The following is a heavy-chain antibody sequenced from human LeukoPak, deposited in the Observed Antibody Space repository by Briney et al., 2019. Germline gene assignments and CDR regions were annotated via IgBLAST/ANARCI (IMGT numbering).Heavy chain of an antibody. J-gene: IGHJ5*02. CDR1: GGTFISYT. Sequence: SVKVSCKASGGTFISYTISGVRQAPGKGGEWMGRIIPILGIANYAQKFQGRVTITADKSTSTAYMELSSLRSEDTAVYYCATSIFGVSVWFDPWGQGTLVTVSS. D-gene: IGHD3-3*01. CDR3: ATSIFGVSVWFDP. CDR2: IIPILGIA. V-gene: IGHV1-69*02.